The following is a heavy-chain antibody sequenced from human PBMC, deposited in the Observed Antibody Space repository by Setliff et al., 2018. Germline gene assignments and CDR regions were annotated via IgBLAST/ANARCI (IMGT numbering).Heavy chain of an antibody. J-gene: IGHJ4*02. CDR1: GGTFSSYV. V-gene: IGHV1-69*13. Sequence: GASVKVSCKASGGTFSSYVISWVREAPGQGLEWMGGIIPMFGTNYAQKFQGRVTITADEFTSTAYMELSSLGSEDTAVYYCARGRNVAARLLDSWGQGARVTVSS. CDR2: IIPMFGT. D-gene: IGHD6-6*01. CDR3: ARGRNVAARLLDS.